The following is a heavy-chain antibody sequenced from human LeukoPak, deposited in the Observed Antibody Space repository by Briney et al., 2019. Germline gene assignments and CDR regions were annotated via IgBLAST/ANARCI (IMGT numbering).Heavy chain of an antibody. CDR3: ARDRRDGSDFYYYGMDV. D-gene: IGHD5-24*01. J-gene: IGHJ6*02. Sequence: TGGSLRLSCVASGFTFSSYAMHWVRQAPGKGLEWVAGISYDGSNKDYADSVKGRFTISRDNSKNTMYMEMNSLRAEDTAVYYCARDRRDGSDFYYYGMDVWGQGTTVTVSS. V-gene: IGHV3-30-3*01. CDR1: GFTFSSYA. CDR2: ISYDGSNK.